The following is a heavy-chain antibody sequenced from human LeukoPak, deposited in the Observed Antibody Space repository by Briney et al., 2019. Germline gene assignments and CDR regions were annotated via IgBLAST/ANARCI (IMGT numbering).Heavy chain of an antibody. Sequence: SETLSLTCTVSDDSISDYYRGWIRQPPGKGLEWIGYIHNSGTSTYNLSLKSRVTISADTSKNQFSLKLNSMTTADTAVYYCASVDDGYNAFDYWGQGTLVTVSS. CDR1: DDSISDYY. V-gene: IGHV4-59*01. CDR3: ASVDDGYNAFDY. D-gene: IGHD5-24*01. CDR2: IHNSGTS. J-gene: IGHJ4*02.